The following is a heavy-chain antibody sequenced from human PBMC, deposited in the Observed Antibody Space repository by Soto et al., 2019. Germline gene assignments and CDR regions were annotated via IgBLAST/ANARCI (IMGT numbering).Heavy chain of an antibody. V-gene: IGHV3-21*01. CDR2: ISSSSSYI. CDR3: ARQYCGGDCPMPWPS. Sequence: GGSLRLSCEASGFSFSSYNMNWVRQAPGKGLEWVSSISSSSSYIYYADSVKGRFTISRDNAKNSLYLQMNSLRAEDTAVYYCARQYCGGDCPMPWPSWAQGTLVTVSS. J-gene: IGHJ1*01. CDR1: GFSFSSYN. D-gene: IGHD2-21*02.